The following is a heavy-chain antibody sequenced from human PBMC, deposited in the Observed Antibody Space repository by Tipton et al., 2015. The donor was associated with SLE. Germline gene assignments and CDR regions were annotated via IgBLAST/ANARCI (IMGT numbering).Heavy chain of an antibody. Sequence: LRLSCSVSGSSISNYYWSWIRQPPGKGLEWIGYIYYSGSTNYNAPLKSRVTISEDTSKKQFSLKLKYVTAADTAVYYCAGRGDLVVVTSYFDHWGQGTLVTVST. CDR2: IYYSGST. J-gene: IGHJ4*02. V-gene: IGHV4-59*01. CDR3: AGRGDLVVVTSYFDH. CDR1: GSSISNYY. D-gene: IGHD2-21*02.